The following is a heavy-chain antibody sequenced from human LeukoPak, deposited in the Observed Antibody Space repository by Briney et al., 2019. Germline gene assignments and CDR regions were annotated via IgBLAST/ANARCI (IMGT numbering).Heavy chain of an antibody. V-gene: IGHV3-48*04. CDR3: ARGDGTYSHNWFDH. CDR2: ISSSGSAI. J-gene: IGHJ5*02. D-gene: IGHD1-26*01. Sequence: GGSLRLSCVASEFTFSSYWMHWVRQAPGQGLQWVSYISSSGSAISYADSVKGRFTISRDNSKNSLNLQMDTLRAEDTAVHYCARGDGTYSHNWFDHWGQGTLVTVSS. CDR1: EFTFSSYW.